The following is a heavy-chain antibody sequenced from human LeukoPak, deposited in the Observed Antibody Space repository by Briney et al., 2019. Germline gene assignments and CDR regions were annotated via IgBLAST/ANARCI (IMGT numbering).Heavy chain of an antibody. CDR3: ARYVPAAIGWFDP. D-gene: IGHD2-2*01. Sequence: SVKVSCKASGGTFSSYAISWVRQAPGQGLEWMGGIIPIFGTANYAQKFQGRVTITADESTSTAYMELSSLRSEDTAVYYCARYVPAAIGWFDPWGQGTLVTVSS. CDR1: GGTFSSYA. CDR2: IIPIFGTA. J-gene: IGHJ5*02. V-gene: IGHV1-69*13.